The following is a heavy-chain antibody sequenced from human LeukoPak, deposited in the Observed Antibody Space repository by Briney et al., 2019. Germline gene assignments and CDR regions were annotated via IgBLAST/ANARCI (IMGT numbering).Heavy chain of an antibody. CDR3: ARDEAGSWSYYTSY. D-gene: IGHD3-10*01. V-gene: IGHV1-69*04. CDR2: IIPILGIA. J-gene: IGHJ4*02. Sequence: SVKLSCKASGATFSSYAISWMRQAPGQGLEWMGRIIPILGIANYAQKFQGRVTITADKSTSTADMELSSLRSEDTAGYYCARDEAGSWSYYTSYWGQGTLVTVS. CDR1: GATFSSYA.